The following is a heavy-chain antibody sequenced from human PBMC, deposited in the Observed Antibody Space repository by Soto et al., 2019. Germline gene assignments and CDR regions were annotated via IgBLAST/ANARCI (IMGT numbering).Heavy chain of an antibody. D-gene: IGHD4-4*01. CDR1: GGSISSYY. CDR2: IYYSGST. V-gene: IGHV4-59*01. J-gene: IGHJ4*02. CDR3: ARVRNTVTFDY. Sequence: LSLTCTVSGGSISSYYWSWIRQPPGKGLEWIGYIYYSGSTNYNPSLKSRVTISVDTSKNQFSLKLSSVTAADTAVYYCARVRNTVTFDYWGQGTLVTVSS.